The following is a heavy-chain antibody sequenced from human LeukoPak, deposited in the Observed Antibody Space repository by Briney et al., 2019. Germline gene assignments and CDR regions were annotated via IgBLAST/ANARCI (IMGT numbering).Heavy chain of an antibody. D-gene: IGHD5-18*01. CDR2: ISSSSSYT. CDR1: GFTFSDYY. J-gene: IGHJ6*02. Sequence: GGSLRLSCAASGFTFSDYYMSWIRQAPGKRLEWVSYISSSSSYTYYADSVKGRFTISRDNAKNSLYLQMNSLRAEDTAVYYCARDGVLETTMDYYYYGMDVWGQGTTVTVSS. CDR3: ARDGVLETTMDYYYYGMDV. V-gene: IGHV3-11*06.